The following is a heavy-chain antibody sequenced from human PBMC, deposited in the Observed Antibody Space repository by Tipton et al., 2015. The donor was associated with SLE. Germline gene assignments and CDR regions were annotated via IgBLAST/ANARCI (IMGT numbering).Heavy chain of an antibody. CDR1: GGSFSGYY. CDR2: INHSGST. Sequence: TLFLTCAVYGGSFSGYYWSWIRQPPGKGLEWIGEINHSGSTNYNPSLKGRVTISVDTSKNQFSLKLSSVTAADTAVYYCAREPYYYDSSGYYVSWFDPWGQGTLVTVSS. D-gene: IGHD3-22*01. CDR3: AREPYYYDSSGYYVSWFDP. J-gene: IGHJ5*02. V-gene: IGHV4-34*01.